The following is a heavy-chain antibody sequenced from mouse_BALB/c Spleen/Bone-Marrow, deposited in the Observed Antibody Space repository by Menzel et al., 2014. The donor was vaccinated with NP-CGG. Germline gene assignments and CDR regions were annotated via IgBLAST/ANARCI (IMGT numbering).Heavy chain of an antibody. J-gene: IGHJ2*01. D-gene: IGHD2-4*01. Sequence: EVKLVESGGGLVQPGGSLKLSCAASGFTFSSYGMSWVRQTPDKRLELVATINSNGGSTYYPDSVKGRFTISRDNAKNTLYLQMISLKSEDTAMYYCARDYDYDYWGQGTTHTVSS. CDR1: GFTFSSYG. V-gene: IGHV5-6-3*01. CDR3: ARDYDYDY. CDR2: INSNGGST.